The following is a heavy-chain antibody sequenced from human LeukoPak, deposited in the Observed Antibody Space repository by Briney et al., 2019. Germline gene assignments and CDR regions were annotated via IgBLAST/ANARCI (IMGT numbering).Heavy chain of an antibody. CDR1: GGSISSYY. D-gene: IGHD2-15*01. CDR2: TYYSGST. Sequence: SETLSLTCAVSGGSISSYYWSWIRQPPGKGLEWIGYTYYSGSTNYNPSLKSRVTISVDTSQNQFSLRLTSVTAADTAVYYCARVGGGNFYYYGMDVWGQGTTVTVSS. J-gene: IGHJ6*02. CDR3: ARVGGGNFYYYGMDV. V-gene: IGHV4-59*01.